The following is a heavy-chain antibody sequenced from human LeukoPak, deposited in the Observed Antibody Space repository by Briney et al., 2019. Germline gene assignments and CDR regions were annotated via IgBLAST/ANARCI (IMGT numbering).Heavy chain of an antibody. CDR3: ARDLGMAHFYWYFDL. D-gene: IGHD7-27*01. Sequence: SETLSLTCSVSGYSISSGYYWGWIRQPPGKGLGWMGIIYQSGKTYCNPSLESRVTISVDTSKNQFSLKMNSMTAADTAMYYCARDLGMAHFYWYFDLWGRGTLVTVSS. CDR2: IYQSGKT. V-gene: IGHV4-38-2*02. J-gene: IGHJ2*01. CDR1: GYSISSGYY.